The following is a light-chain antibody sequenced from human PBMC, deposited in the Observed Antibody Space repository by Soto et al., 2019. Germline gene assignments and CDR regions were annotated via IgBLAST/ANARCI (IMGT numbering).Light chain of an antibody. CDR1: SSDVGGYNY. CDR2: DVS. J-gene: IGLJ2*01. V-gene: IGLV2-14*01. CDR3: SSYTSSSFVV. Sequence: QSVLTQPAYVTGAAGQSSTISCHGTSSDVGGYNYVSWYQQHPGKAPKLMIYDVSNRPSGVSNRFSGSKSGNTASLTISGLQAEDEADYYCSSYTSSSFVVFGGGTKVNVL.